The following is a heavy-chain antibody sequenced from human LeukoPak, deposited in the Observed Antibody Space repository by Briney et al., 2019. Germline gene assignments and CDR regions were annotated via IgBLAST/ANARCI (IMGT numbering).Heavy chain of an antibody. CDR1: GFTFSSYA. CDR2: ISGSGGST. V-gene: IGHV3-23*01. CDR3: ATKEGYCSSTSCPLRRKHKYENYFDY. Sequence: PGGSLRLSCAASGFTFSSYAMSWVRQAPGKGLEWVSAISGSGGSTYYADSVKGRFTISRDNSKNTLYLQMNSLRAEDTAVYYCATKEGYCSSTSCPLRRKHKYENYFDYWGQGTLVTVSS. J-gene: IGHJ4*02. D-gene: IGHD2-2*01.